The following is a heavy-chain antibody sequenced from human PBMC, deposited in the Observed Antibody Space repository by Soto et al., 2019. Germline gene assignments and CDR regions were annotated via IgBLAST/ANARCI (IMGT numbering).Heavy chain of an antibody. CDR3: ARDAIGHGGTDP. CDR2: IYYSGST. V-gene: IGHV4-31*03. Sequence: QVQLQESGPGLVKPSQTPSLTCTVSGGSISSGGYYWSWIRQHPGKGLEWIGYIYYSGSTYYNPYLKSRVTISVDTSKTPFSLKLSSVTAADTAVYYCARDAIGHGGTDPWGQGTLVTVAS. CDR1: GGSISSGGYY. D-gene: IGHD1-1*01. J-gene: IGHJ5*02.